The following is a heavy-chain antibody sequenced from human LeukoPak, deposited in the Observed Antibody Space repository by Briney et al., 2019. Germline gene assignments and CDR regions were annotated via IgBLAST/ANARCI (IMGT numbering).Heavy chain of an antibody. CDR2: IYHSGST. D-gene: IGHD1-26*01. Sequence: SETLSLTCAVSGGSISSGGYSWSWTRQPPGKGLEWIGYIYHSGSTYYNPSLKSRVTISVDRSKNQFSLKLSSVTAADTAVYYCARSRGSYSTPLVEWGQGTLVTVSS. J-gene: IGHJ4*02. V-gene: IGHV4-30-2*01. CDR3: ARSRGSYSTPLVE. CDR1: GGSISSGGYS.